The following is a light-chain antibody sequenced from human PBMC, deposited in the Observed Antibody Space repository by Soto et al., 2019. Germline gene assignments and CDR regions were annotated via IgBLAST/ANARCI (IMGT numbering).Light chain of an antibody. Sequence: DIQMTQSPSTLSASVVDRVSITCRASQSISSWLAWYQQKPVKAPKLLIYAASSLQSGVPSRFSGSGSGTDFTLTISSLQPEDFATYYCQQANSFPLTFGGGTKVDIK. J-gene: IGKJ4*02. CDR2: AAS. CDR3: QQANSFPLT. CDR1: QSISSW. V-gene: IGKV1-12*01.